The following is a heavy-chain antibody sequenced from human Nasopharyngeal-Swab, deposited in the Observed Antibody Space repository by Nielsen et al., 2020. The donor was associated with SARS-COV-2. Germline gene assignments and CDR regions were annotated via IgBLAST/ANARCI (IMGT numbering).Heavy chain of an antibody. D-gene: IGHD3-3*01. CDR1: GFTFSSYW. Sequence: GGSLRLSCAASGFTFSSYWMSWVRQAPGKGLEWVANIKQDGSEKYYADSVKGRFTISRDNAKNSLYLQMNSLRAEDTAVYYCARDGRWSGQTRFDPWGQGTLVTVSS. V-gene: IGHV3-7*01. CDR2: IKQDGSEK. J-gene: IGHJ5*02. CDR3: ARDGRWSGQTRFDP.